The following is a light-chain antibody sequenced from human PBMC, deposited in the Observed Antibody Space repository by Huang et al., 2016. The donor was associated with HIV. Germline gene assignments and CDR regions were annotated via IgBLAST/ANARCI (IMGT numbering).Light chain of an antibody. Sequence: DIQMTQSPSSLSASVGDTITIACRAGQTIGTYFNWYQQRPGEAPQLLIYGASSVESGDPSRFRGRGSGSDFALTISGLQPEDFATYYCQQSHFTPPWTFGQGTKVEV. V-gene: IGKV1-39*01. J-gene: IGKJ1*01. CDR2: GAS. CDR3: QQSHFTPPWT. CDR1: QTIGTY.